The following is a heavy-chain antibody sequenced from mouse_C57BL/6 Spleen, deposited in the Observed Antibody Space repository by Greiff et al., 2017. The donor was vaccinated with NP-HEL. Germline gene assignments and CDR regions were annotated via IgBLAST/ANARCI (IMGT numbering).Heavy chain of an antibody. V-gene: IGHV3-6*01. CDR1: GYSITSGYY. CDR2: ISYDGSN. CDR3: ASALYYGSSYWFAY. J-gene: IGHJ3*01. Sequence: EVQLVESGPGLVKPSQSLSLTCSVTGYSITSGYYWNWIRQFPGNKLEWMGYISYDGSNNYNPSLKNRISITRDTSKNQFFLKLNSVTTEDTATYYCASALYYGSSYWFAYWGQGTLVTVS. D-gene: IGHD1-1*01.